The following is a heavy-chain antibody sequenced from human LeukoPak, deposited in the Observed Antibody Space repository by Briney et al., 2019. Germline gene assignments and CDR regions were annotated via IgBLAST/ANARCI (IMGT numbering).Heavy chain of an antibody. CDR3: ARGSSAAAESYFDS. Sequence: GGSLRLSCVVPGFTLSQYWMTWVRQAPGKGLEWVANIKQGGNEIHYVESVKGRFTTSRDNAKNSLYLQMNSLRAEDTAIYYCARGSSAAAESYFDSWGQGTLVTVSS. V-gene: IGHV3-7*01. CDR2: IKQGGNEI. J-gene: IGHJ4*02. CDR1: GFTLSQYW. D-gene: IGHD6-25*01.